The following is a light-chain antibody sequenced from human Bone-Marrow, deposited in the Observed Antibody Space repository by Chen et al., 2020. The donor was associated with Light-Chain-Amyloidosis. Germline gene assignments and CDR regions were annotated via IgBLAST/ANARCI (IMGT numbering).Light chain of an antibody. CDR3: RSAGGSGAYEGI. CDR1: DLPTKY. J-gene: IGLJ2*01. V-gene: IGLV3-25*03. Sequence: SYELTQPPSVSVSPGQTARITCSGDDLPTKYAYWYQQKPGQAPVLVIHRDTERPSGSSERFSGSSAGRTATLTMSGVEAEDEADYHWRSAGGSGAYEGIFGGGTKLKVL. CDR2: RDT.